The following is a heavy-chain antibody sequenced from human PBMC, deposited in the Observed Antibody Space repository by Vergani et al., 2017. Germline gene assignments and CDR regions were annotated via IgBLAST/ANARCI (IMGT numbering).Heavy chain of an antibody. D-gene: IGHD1-1*01. Sequence: QVQLQQWGAGLLKPSETLSLTCAVYGGSFSGYYWSWIRQPPGKGLEWIGEINHSGSTNYNPSIKSRVTISVDTSKNQFSLKLSSVTAADTAVYYCARTYNWNVEDYWGQGTLVTVSS. CDR2: INHSGST. CDR3: ARTYNWNVEDY. J-gene: IGHJ4*02. V-gene: IGHV4-34*01. CDR1: GGSFSGYY.